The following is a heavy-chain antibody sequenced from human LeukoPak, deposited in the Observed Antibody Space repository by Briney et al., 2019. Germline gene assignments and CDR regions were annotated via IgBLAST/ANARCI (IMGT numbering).Heavy chain of an antibody. Sequence: GGSLRLSCTASGFTFGDDAMSWFRQAPGKGLEWVGFIRSKACGGTTEYAASVKGGFTISRDDSKSIAYLQMNSLKTEDTAVYYCTRALVGGITIFGVAIIGPYFDYWGQGTLVTVSS. CDR1: GFTFGDDA. V-gene: IGHV3-49*03. CDR2: IRSKACGGTT. D-gene: IGHD3-3*01. J-gene: IGHJ4*02. CDR3: TRALVGGITIFGVAIIGPYFDY.